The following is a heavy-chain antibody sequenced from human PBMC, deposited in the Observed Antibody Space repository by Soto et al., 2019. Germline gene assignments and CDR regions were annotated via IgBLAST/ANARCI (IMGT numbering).Heavy chain of an antibody. D-gene: IGHD6-25*01. V-gene: IGHV1-69*12. CDR1: GGTFGNSA. Sequence: QVQLVQSGAEVKKPGSSVTVSCKASGGTFGNSAISWMRQAPGQGLEWMGGIIPIFTTPDYEQKFQGRVTITADESTILASMELTSLGSEDTAVYYCARDKDRLHFGGNYYHAMDVWCQGTTVTVSS. CDR3: ARDKDRLHFGGNYYHAMDV. J-gene: IGHJ6*02. CDR2: IIPIFTTP.